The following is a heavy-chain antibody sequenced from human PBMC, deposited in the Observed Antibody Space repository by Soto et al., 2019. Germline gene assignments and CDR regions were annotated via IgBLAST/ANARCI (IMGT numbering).Heavy chain of an antibody. CDR3: ARDCSGGSCYDGLDY. D-gene: IGHD2-15*01. CDR1: GFTFSSYS. Sequence: PGGSLRLSCAASGFTFSSYSMNWVRQAPGKGLEWVSYISSSSSTIYYADSVKGRFTISRDNAKNSLYLQMNSLRAEDTAVYYCARDCSGGSCYDGLDYWGQGTLVTVSS. J-gene: IGHJ4*02. CDR2: ISSSSSTI. V-gene: IGHV3-48*01.